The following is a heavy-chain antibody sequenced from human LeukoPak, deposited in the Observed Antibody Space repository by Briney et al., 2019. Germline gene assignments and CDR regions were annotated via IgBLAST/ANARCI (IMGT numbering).Heavy chain of an antibody. CDR3: ARDPRYCSSTSCPDY. CDR2: TYYRSKWYN. J-gene: IGHJ4*02. V-gene: IGHV6-1*01. D-gene: IGHD2-2*01. CDR1: GDSVSSNSVA. Sequence: SQTLSLTCAISGDSVSSNSVAWDWIRQSPSRGLEWLGSTYYRSKWYNDYAVSVKSRLTINPDTSKNQFSLQLNSVTPEDTAVYYCARDPRYCSSTSCPDYWGQGTLVTVSS.